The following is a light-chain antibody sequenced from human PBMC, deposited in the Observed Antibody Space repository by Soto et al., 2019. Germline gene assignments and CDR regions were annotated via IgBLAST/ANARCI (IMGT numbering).Light chain of an antibody. V-gene: IGLV2-14*01. CDR3: TSFRSSSTPVV. Sequence: QPVLTQPASVSGSPGQSITISCTGTSSDVGGYNYVSWYQQHPGKAPKLMIYEVTNRPSGVSNRFSGSKSGNTASLTISGLQAEDEADYYCTSFRSSSTPVVFGGGTKVTVL. J-gene: IGLJ2*01. CDR1: SSDVGGYNY. CDR2: EVT.